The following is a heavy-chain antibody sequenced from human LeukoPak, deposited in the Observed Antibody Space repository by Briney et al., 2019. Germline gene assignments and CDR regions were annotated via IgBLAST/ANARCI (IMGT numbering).Heavy chain of an antibody. Sequence: SETLSLTCTVSGGSISSYYWSWIRQPPGKGLEWIGYIYYSGSTNYNPSLKSRVTMSVDTSKNQFSLKLSSVTAADTAVYYCAREVRGVFYWGQGTLVTVSS. V-gene: IGHV4-59*12. CDR1: GGSISSYY. D-gene: IGHD3-10*01. J-gene: IGHJ4*02. CDR3: AREVRGVFY. CDR2: IYYSGST.